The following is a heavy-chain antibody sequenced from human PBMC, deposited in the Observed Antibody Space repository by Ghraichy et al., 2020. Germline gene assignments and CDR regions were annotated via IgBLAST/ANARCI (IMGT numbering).Heavy chain of an antibody. J-gene: IGHJ4*02. Sequence: GESLNISCATSGFSFSGHSINWVRQAPGQGLEWISYISGTGRTIHYADSVKGRLTISRDTAKNSVSLQMNSLRADDTAIHYCARHNWNDDYFDSWGRGTLVTVSS. CDR1: GFSFSGHS. CDR3: ARHNWNDDYFDS. CDR2: ISGTGRTI. D-gene: IGHD1-1*01. V-gene: IGHV3-48*01.